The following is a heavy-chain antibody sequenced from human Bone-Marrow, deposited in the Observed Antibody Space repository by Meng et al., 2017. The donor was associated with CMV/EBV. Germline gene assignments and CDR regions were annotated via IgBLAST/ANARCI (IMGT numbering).Heavy chain of an antibody. CDR1: GGSISSSSYY. V-gene: IGHV4-39*01. D-gene: IGHD2-21*01. CDR2: IYYSGST. CDR3: AVLWRGRVDY. J-gene: IGHJ4*02. Sequence: GSLRLSCTVSGGSISSSSYYWGWIRQPPGKGLEWIGSIYYSGSTYYNPSLKSRVTISVDTSKNQFSLKLSSVTAADTAAYYCAVLWRGRVDYWGQGTLVTVSS.